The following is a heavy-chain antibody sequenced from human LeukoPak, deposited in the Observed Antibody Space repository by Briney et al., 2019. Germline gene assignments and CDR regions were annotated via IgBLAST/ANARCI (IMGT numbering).Heavy chain of an antibody. CDR1: GFSFSVYW. D-gene: IGHD1-26*01. V-gene: IGHV3-74*01. Sequence: GGSLRLSCAASGFSFSVYWMHWVRQAPGKGPVWVSRIKTDGSITDYADFVKGRFTISRDNAKNSLYVQMSSLRAEDTAVYYCARGRYSGSYVPYFDYWGQGTLVTVSS. CDR3: ARGRYSGSYVPYFDY. J-gene: IGHJ4*02. CDR2: IKTDGSIT.